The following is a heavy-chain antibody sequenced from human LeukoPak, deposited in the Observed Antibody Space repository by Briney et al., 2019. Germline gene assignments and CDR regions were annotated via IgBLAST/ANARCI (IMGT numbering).Heavy chain of an antibody. CDR3: AKSGGYGLIDY. V-gene: IGHV4-34*01. D-gene: IGHD1-26*01. CDR2: INHSGST. Sequence: SETLSLTCAVYGGSFSGYYWSWIRQPPGKGLEWIGEINHSGSTNYNPSLKSRVTISVDKSKNQFSLRLNSVTAADTAMYYCAKSGGYGLIDYWGQGTRVTVSS. J-gene: IGHJ4*02. CDR1: GGSFSGYY.